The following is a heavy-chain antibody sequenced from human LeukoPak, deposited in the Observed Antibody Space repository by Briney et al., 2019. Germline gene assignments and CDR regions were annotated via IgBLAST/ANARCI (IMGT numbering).Heavy chain of an antibody. D-gene: IGHD2/OR15-2a*01. V-gene: IGHV3-23*01. CDR3: ATTLTNLLPRMYFTY. CDR1: GFTFSNYG. J-gene: IGHJ4*02. CDR2: ISDSGVGT. Sequence: PGGSLRLSWVASGFTFSNYGMSWVRQAPVKGLEWVSVISDSGVGTYYADSVKGRFTISRDNSKNTLFLQLNSLRAEDTAVYYCATTLTNLLPRMYFTYWGQGTLVTVSS.